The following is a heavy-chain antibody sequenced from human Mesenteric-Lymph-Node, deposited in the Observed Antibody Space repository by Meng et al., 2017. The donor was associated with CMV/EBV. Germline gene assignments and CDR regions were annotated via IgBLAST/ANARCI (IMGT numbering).Heavy chain of an antibody. D-gene: IGHD6-19*01. Sequence: GGSLRLSCAASGFTFSSYAMSWVRQAPGKGLEWVSVIYSGGSSTYYADSVKGRFTISRDNSKNTLYLQMNSLRAEDTAVYYCAKDPAAYSSDYYYYGMDAWGQGTTVTVSS. V-gene: IGHV3-23*03. J-gene: IGHJ6*02. CDR3: AKDPAAYSSDYYYYGMDA. CDR1: GFTFSSYA. CDR2: IYSGGSST.